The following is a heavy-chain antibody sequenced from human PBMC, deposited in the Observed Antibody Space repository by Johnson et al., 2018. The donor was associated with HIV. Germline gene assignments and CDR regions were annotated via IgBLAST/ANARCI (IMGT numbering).Heavy chain of an antibody. CDR2: INVDGSQT. V-gene: IGHV3-7*03. Sequence: VQLVESGGGLVQPGGSLRLSCAASGFTFSSFWMTWVRQAPGKGLEWVANINVDGSQTYYLDSVQGRFTISRDNVNNSVFLLLNSLRAEDTAVYYCAKDPPLCGGDCYAFDIWGQGTMVTVSS. J-gene: IGHJ3*02. CDR3: AKDPPLCGGDCYAFDI. D-gene: IGHD2-21*01. CDR1: GFTFSSFW.